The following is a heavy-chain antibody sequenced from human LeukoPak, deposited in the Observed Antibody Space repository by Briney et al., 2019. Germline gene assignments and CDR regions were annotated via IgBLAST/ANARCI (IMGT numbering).Heavy chain of an antibody. CDR2: IKQDGSEK. D-gene: IGHD6-6*01. V-gene: IGHV3-7*04. CDR1: GFTFSSYE. J-gene: IGHJ3*02. CDR3: ARGLKDSSSPDAFDI. Sequence: GGSLRLSCAASGFTFSSYEMSWVRQAPGKGLEWVANIKQDGSEKYYVDSVKGRFTISRDNAKNSLYLQMNSLRAEDTAVYYCARGLKDSSSPDAFDIWGQGTMVTVSS.